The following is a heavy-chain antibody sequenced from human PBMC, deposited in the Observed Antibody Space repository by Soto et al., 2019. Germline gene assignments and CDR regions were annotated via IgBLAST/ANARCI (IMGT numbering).Heavy chain of an antibody. D-gene: IGHD1-1*01. V-gene: IGHV4-4*07. Sequence: EILAVTATGSGACISGFYWGWIGKSAGKGLEWIGRIYATGTTDYNPSLKSRVMMSVDTSKKQFSLKLRSVTAADTAVYYCVRDGTKTVRDWFDPWGQGISVTVSS. CDR2: IYATGTT. CDR1: GACISGFY. J-gene: IGHJ5*02. CDR3: VRDGTKTVRDWFDP.